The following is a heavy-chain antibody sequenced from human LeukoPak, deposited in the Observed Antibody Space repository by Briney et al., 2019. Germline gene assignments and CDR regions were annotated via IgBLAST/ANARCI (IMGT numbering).Heavy chain of an antibody. CDR3: ARGRWKMDIVVVPAARFDY. Sequence: SETLSLTCAVYGGSFSGYYWSWIRQPPGKGLEWIGEINHSGSTNYNPSLKSRVTISVDTSKNQFSLKLSSVTVADTAVYYCARGRWKMDIVVVPAARFDYWGQGTLVTVSS. J-gene: IGHJ4*02. CDR1: GGSFSGYY. CDR2: INHSGST. D-gene: IGHD2-2*03. V-gene: IGHV4-34*01.